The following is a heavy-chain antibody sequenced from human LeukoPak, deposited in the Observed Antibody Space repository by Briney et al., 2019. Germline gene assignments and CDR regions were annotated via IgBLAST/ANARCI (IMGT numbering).Heavy chain of an antibody. Sequence: PGGSLSLSCAASGFSFSTYAMNWVRQAPGGGVEWIAYIGGSGGTIYYADSVKGRFTNPRDNARNPLFLQRNSLREDGTAVYFCAGRWALWGRGALVSVSS. J-gene: IGHJ4*02. V-gene: IGHV3-48*02. D-gene: IGHD1-26*01. CDR1: GFSFSTYA. CDR2: IGGSGGTI. CDR3: AGRWAL.